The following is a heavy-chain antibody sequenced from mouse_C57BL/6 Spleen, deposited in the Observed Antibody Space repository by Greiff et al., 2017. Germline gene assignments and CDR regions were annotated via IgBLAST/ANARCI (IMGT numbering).Heavy chain of an antibody. D-gene: IGHD1-1*01. CDR3: ARRGLLRDFYYAMDY. Sequence: EVQRVESGGGLVKPGGSLKLSCAASGFTFSDYGMHWVRQAPEKGLEWVAYISSGSSTIYYADTVKGRFTISRDNAKNTLFLQMTSLRSEDTAMYYCARRGLLRDFYYAMDYWGQGTSVTVAS. CDR1: GFTFSDYG. CDR2: ISSGSSTI. V-gene: IGHV5-17*01. J-gene: IGHJ4*01.